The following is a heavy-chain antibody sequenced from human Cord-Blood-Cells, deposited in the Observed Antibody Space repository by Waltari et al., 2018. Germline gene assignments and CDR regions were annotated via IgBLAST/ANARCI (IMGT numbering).Heavy chain of an antibody. J-gene: IGHJ4*02. CDR2: IHYSGST. Sequence: QLQLQESGPGLVKPSETLSLTCTVSGGSISSSSYYWGWIRQPPGKGLEWIGSIHYSGSTYYNPSLKSRVTISVDTSKNQFSLKLSSVTAADTAVYYCAREKQQLVDYWGQGTLVTVSS. CDR1: GGSISSSSYY. V-gene: IGHV4-39*07. CDR3: AREKQQLVDY. D-gene: IGHD6-13*01.